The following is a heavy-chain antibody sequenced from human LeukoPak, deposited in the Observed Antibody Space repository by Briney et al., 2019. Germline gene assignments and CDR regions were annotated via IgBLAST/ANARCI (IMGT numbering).Heavy chain of an antibody. CDR3: ARAPRSWGFDY. CDR1: GGTFSSNA. V-gene: IGHV1-69*13. D-gene: IGHD7-27*01. CDR2: IIPIFGTA. Sequence: ASVKVSCKASGGTFSSNAISWVRQAPGQGLEWMGGIIPIFGTANFAQKFQGRVTITADESTSTAYMELSSLRSEDTAVYYCARAPRSWGFDYWGQGTLVTVSS. J-gene: IGHJ4*02.